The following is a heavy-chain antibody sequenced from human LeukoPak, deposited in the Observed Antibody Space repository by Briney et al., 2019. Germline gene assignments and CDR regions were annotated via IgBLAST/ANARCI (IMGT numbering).Heavy chain of an antibody. CDR1: GFTFSYAW. Sequence: KSGGSLRLSCVASGFTFSYAWMNWVRQAPGKGLEMVGRIKSKSDGGATDYTAPVKGRFTISRDDSENTLYLHMNSLGTEDTGVYYCYTVLVWGGYDAKETDKWGQGTLVTVSS. J-gene: IGHJ4*02. CDR3: YTVLVWGGYDAKETDK. CDR2: IKSKSDGGAT. V-gene: IGHV3-15*01. D-gene: IGHD5-12*01.